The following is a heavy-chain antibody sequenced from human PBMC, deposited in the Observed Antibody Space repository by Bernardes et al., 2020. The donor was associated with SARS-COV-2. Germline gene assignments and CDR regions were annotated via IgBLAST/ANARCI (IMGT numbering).Heavy chain of an antibody. V-gene: IGHV1-69*13. D-gene: IGHD3-22*01. CDR3: ARGGGYYDSSGYSPPFDI. Sequence: SVKVSCKASGGTFSSYAISWVRQAPGQGLEWMGGIIPIFGTANYALKFQGRVTITADESTSTAYMELSSLRSEDTAVYYCARGGGYYDSSGYSPPFDIWGQGTMVTVSS. J-gene: IGHJ3*02. CDR2: IIPIFGTA. CDR1: GGTFSSYA.